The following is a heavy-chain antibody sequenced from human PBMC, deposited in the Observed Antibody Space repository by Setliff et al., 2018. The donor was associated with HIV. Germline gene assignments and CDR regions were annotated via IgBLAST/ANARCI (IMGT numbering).Heavy chain of an antibody. CDR3: ARYTVGSMVDY. Sequence: SETLSLTCAVSGGSFSDYFWSWLRQPPGKGLEWIGSIYPGSTKCNPSLRSRLTISLDSPTNQFSVTLSSVTAADTAMYYCARYTVGSMVDYWGPGTLVTVSS. D-gene: IGHD5-12*01. CDR2: IYPGST. V-gene: IGHV4-34*01. CDR1: GGSFSDYF. J-gene: IGHJ4*02.